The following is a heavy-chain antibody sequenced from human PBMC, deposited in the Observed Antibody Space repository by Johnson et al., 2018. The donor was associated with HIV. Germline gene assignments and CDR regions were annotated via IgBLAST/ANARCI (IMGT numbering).Heavy chain of an antibody. CDR1: GFSFSSYD. J-gene: IGHJ3*02. CDR3: ARGKGASVGLDAFDI. CDR2: ISYEGSNK. Sequence: QVQLVESGGGGVKLGRSLRLSGAASGFSFSSYDRHGVRQAPGKGREGVAVISYEGSNKYYEDSVKGRFTISKDNSKNTLYLQMNSLRVEETAFYYCARGKGASVGLDAFDIWGQGTMVTVSS. D-gene: IGHD2-2*01. V-gene: IGHV3-30*03.